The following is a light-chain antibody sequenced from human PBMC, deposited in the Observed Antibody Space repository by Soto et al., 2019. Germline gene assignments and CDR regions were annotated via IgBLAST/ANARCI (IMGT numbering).Light chain of an antibody. V-gene: IGKV3-15*01. Sequence: EVVITQSPSTLSVSPGARATLSCRASQYISSNLAWYQQKPGQAPRLLIYDTSTRASGIPARFSGSGSGTEFTLTISSLRSEDFALYYCQQYHYWWAFGQGTKVDIK. CDR1: QYISSN. CDR3: QQYHYWWA. CDR2: DTS. J-gene: IGKJ1*01.